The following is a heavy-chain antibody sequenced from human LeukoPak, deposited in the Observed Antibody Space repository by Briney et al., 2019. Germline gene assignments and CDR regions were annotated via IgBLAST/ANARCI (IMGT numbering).Heavy chain of an antibody. V-gene: IGHV3-48*01. CDR3: ARNILAFDI. D-gene: IGHD2/OR15-2a*01. Sequence: GGSLRLSCAASGFTFSSYRMNWVRQAPGKGLEWVSYISSDTNTKYYTDSVKGRFTISRDNSKNTLYLQVNSLRAEDTAMYYCARNILAFDIWGQGTMVTVSS. CDR1: GFTFSSYR. J-gene: IGHJ3*02. CDR2: ISSDTNTK.